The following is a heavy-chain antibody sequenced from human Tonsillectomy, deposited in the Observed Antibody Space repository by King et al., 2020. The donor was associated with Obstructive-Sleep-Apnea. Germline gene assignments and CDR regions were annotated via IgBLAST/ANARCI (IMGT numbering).Heavy chain of an antibody. V-gene: IGHV2-5*02. J-gene: IGHJ6*02. CDR3: AHSRFSSSLWGMDV. CDR1: GFSLSSSGVG. CDR2: IYWDDDK. Sequence: TLKESGPTLVKPTQTLTLTCTFSGFSLSSSGVGVGWIRQPPGKALEWLALIYWDDDKRYSPSLKSRVTITKDTSKNQVVLTMTNMDPVDTTTYYCAHSRFSSSLWGMDVWGQGTTVTVSS. D-gene: IGHD6-13*01.